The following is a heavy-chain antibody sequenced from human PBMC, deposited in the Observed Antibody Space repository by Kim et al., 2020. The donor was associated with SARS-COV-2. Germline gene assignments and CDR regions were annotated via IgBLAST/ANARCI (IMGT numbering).Heavy chain of an antibody. V-gene: IGHV3-11*01. D-gene: IGHD3-22*01. CDR3: ARDQDSGSPYWYFDL. Sequence: DAGKGRFTISRDNAKNSLYLQMNSLRAEDTAVYYCARDQDSGSPYWYFDLWGRGTLVTVSS. J-gene: IGHJ2*01.